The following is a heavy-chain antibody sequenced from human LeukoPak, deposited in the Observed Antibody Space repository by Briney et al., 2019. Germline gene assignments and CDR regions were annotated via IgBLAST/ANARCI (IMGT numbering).Heavy chain of an antibody. V-gene: IGHV4-34*01. CDR1: GVSLTDDY. CDR2: INHSGSS. J-gene: IGHJ4*02. Sequence: SETLSLTCAVSGVSLTDDYWSWIRQPPGQGLEWIGDINHSGSSNYKPSLKSRVTLSLDRSKNQFYLNLSSVTAADSAVYYCARGGISESRRYYSSSHFYFDYWGQGALVTVSS. D-gene: IGHD3-22*01. CDR3: ARGGISESRRYYSSSHFYFDY.